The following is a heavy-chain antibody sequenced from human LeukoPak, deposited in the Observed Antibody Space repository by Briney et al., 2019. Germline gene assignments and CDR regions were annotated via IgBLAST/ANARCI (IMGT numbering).Heavy chain of an antibody. V-gene: IGHV1-18*01. CDR1: GYTFTSYG. CDR2: ISAYNGNT. D-gene: IGHD2-2*01. J-gene: IGHJ5*02. Sequence: ASVKVSCKASGYTFTSYGISWVRQAPGQGLEWMGWISAYNGNTNYAQKLQGRVTMTTDISTSTAYMELRSLRSDDTAVYYCARIVVVPAATYNWFDPWGQGTLVTVSS. CDR3: ARIVVVPAATYNWFDP.